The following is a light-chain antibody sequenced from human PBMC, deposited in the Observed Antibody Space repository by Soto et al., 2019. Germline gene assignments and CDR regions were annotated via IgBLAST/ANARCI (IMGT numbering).Light chain of an antibody. V-gene: IGLV2-8*01. CDR3: SSYAASNNFYFV. CDR2: EVT. Sequence: QSALTQPTSASGSPGQSVTISCTGTSSDVGGYNYVSWYQQYPGRAPKLMIYEVTKRPSGVPDRFSGSKSGNTASLTVSGLHAEDEADYYCSSYAASNNFYFVFGGGTQLTVL. CDR1: SSDVGGYNY. J-gene: IGLJ3*02.